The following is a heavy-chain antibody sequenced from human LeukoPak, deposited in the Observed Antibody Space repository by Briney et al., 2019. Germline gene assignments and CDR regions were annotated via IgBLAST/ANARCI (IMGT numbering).Heavy chain of an antibody. J-gene: IGHJ6*02. Sequence: SVKVSCKASGGTFSSYTINWVRQAPGQGLEWMGRIIPSLSIANYAQQFQGRVTITADRSTSTAYMELSSLRSEDTAVYYCAREPRYKWMGSETYYYYGMDVWGQGTTVTVSS. CDR1: GGTFSSYT. CDR3: AREPRYKWMGSETYYYYGMDV. V-gene: IGHV1-69*04. CDR2: IIPSLSIA. D-gene: IGHD1-20*01.